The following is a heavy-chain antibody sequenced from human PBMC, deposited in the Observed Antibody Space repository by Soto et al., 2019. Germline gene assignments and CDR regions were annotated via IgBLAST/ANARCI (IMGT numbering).Heavy chain of an antibody. Sequence: QVQLVESGGGVVRPGRSLRLSCAASGFTFSSYGMHWVRQAPGKGLEWVAVIWYDGSNKYYADSVKGRFTISRDNSKNTLYLQMNSLRAEDTAVYYCAREATGFYFDYWGQGTLVTVSS. D-gene: IGHD1-26*01. CDR2: IWYDGSNK. CDR1: GFTFSSYG. V-gene: IGHV3-33*01. J-gene: IGHJ4*02. CDR3: AREATGFYFDY.